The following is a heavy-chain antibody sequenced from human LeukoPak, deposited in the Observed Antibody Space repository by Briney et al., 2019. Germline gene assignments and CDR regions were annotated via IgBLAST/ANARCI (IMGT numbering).Heavy chain of an antibody. V-gene: IGHV3-23*01. CDR1: GFTFSSYA. D-gene: IGHD5-24*01. CDR2: ISGSGGST. J-gene: IGHJ4*02. CDR3: SNDLEMAQPYYFDY. Sequence: GGSLRLSCAASGFTFSSYAMSWVRQAPGKGLEWVSAISGSGGSTYYADSVKGRFTISRDNSKNTLYLQMNSLRAEDTAVYYCSNDLEMAQPYYFDYWGQGTLVTFSS.